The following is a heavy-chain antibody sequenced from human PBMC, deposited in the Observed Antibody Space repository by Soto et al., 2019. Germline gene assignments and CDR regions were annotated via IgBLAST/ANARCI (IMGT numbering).Heavy chain of an antibody. Sequence: SETLSLTCTVSGGSSSSYYWSWIRQPPGKGLEWIGYIYYSGSTNYNPSLKSRVTISVDTSKNQFSLKLSSVTAADTAVYYCARGHSGYDIIPYYYYGMDVWGQGTTVTVSS. D-gene: IGHD5-12*01. V-gene: IGHV4-59*01. J-gene: IGHJ6*02. CDR2: IYYSGST. CDR3: ARGHSGYDIIPYYYYGMDV. CDR1: GGSSSSYY.